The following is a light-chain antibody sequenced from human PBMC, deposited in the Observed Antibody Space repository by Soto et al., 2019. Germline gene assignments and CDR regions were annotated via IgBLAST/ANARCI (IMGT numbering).Light chain of an antibody. J-gene: IGKJ1*01. V-gene: IGKV3-11*01. CDR1: QSVSSY. CDR3: QQRSNWAWT. Sequence: EIVLTQSPATLSLSPGERATLSCRASQSVSSYLAWYQQKPGQAPRLLIYDASTRATGIPARFSGSGSGTDFTLTISSLEPEDFAVYYGQQRSNWAWTFGQGTKVEIK. CDR2: DAS.